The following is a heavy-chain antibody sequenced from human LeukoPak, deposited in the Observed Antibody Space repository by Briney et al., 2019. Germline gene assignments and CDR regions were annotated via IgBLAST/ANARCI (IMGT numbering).Heavy chain of an antibody. D-gene: IGHD1-1*01. CDR1: GFPFMTYA. Sequence: GGSLRLSCEASGFPFMTYAMNWVRQSPGKGLEGVAFLTRGSSNIQYAESVKGRFTISRDNGKDSLFLQMNSLRAEDTAVYYCARVVPVHEYYNSYMDVWGKGTTVTVSS. V-gene: IGHV3-48*01. CDR3: ARVVPVHEYYNSYMDV. CDR2: LTRGSSNI. J-gene: IGHJ6*03.